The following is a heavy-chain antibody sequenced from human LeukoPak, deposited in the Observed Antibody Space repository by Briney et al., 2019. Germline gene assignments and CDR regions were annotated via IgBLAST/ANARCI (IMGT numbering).Heavy chain of an antibody. J-gene: IGHJ4*02. CDR1: GFTFSTYN. Sequence: GGSLRLSCAASGFTFSTYNMNWVRQAPGKGLEWVSSITYISYADSVKGRFTISRDNAKNSLYLQMNSLRVEDTAVYYCVRGHSSGRYYFDFWGQGLLVPVSS. D-gene: IGHD3-22*01. CDR2: ITYI. CDR3: VRGHSSGRYYFDF. V-gene: IGHV3-21*06.